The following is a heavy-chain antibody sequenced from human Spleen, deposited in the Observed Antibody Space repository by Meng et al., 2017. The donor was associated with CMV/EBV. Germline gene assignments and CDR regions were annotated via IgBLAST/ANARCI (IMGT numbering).Heavy chain of an antibody. CDR2: IKQDGSEK. Sequence: GGSLRLSCAASGFTVSSYSMSWVRQAPGKGLEWVANIKQDGSEKNYVDFVKGRFTISRDNAKNSLYLQMNSLRAEDTAVYYCARPRGYNYYYGMDLWGQGTTVTVSS. J-gene: IGHJ6*02. CDR3: ARPRGYNYYYGMDL. V-gene: IGHV3-7*01. D-gene: IGHD3-10*01. CDR1: GFTVSSYS.